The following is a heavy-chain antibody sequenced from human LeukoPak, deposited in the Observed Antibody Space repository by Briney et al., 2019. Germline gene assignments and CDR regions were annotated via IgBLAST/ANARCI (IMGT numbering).Heavy chain of an antibody. CDR2: ISYNGRAI. Sequence: GGSLRLSCAASGFTFSDYYMSWIRQAPGKGLEWISYISYNGRAIHYADSVKGRFIISRDNTKKSLYLQMNSLRVEDTAVYYCARAAGWLDPWGRGTLVTVPS. J-gene: IGHJ5*01. CDR1: GFTFSDYY. V-gene: IGHV3-11*01. CDR3: ARAAGWLDP. D-gene: IGHD6-13*01.